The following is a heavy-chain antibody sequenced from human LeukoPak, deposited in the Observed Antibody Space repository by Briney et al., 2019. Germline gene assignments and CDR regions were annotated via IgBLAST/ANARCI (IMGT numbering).Heavy chain of an antibody. J-gene: IGHJ3*02. V-gene: IGHV4-59*08. CDR2: ICYSGST. Sequence: SETLSLTCTVSGGSLSSYCWSWFRQSPGKGLEWIGYICYSGSTNYNPSLTSRVTISIDTSKNQLSLKLSSVTAADTAMYYCARARYTNSWYAVDIWGQGTMVTVSS. CDR1: GGSLSSYC. D-gene: IGHD6-13*01. CDR3: ARARYTNSWYAVDI.